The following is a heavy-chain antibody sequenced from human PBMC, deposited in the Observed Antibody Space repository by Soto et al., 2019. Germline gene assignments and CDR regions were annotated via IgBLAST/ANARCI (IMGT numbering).Heavy chain of an antibody. Sequence: QVQLVQSGAEVKKPGASVRVSSKASGDGFSNYGFSWVRQAPGQGLEWMGWISAYDGQTNYTKKFQGRVTMTTDTSSSTAYMELRSRRSDDTAGYYWARVWYYDSSGYYAFDYWGLGTLVTVSS. V-gene: IGHV1-18*01. J-gene: IGHJ4*02. CDR2: ISAYDGQT. D-gene: IGHD3-22*01. CDR3: ARVWYYDSSGYYAFDY. CDR1: GDGFSNYG.